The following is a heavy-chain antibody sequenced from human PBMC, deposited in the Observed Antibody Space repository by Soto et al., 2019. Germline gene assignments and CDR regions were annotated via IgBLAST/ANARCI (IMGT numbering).Heavy chain of an antibody. CDR1: GFTISSYA. CDR3: ASGDYDLPPQSIEKYLGDV. J-gene: IGHJ6*02. Sequence: SLRLSCAASGFTISSYAVHWVRQAPGNGLEWVAVISYDGSNKYYADSVKGRFTISRDNAKNSLYLQMNSLRAEDTTVYYCASGDYDLPPQSIEKYLGDVWGQGTTVTVSS. V-gene: IGHV3-30-3*01. CDR2: ISYDGSNK. D-gene: IGHD3-3*01.